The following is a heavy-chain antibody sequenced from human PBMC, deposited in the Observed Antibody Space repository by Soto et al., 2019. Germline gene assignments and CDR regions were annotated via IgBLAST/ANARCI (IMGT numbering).Heavy chain of an antibody. V-gene: IGHV4-4*02. CDR3: ARVSGSYYYGMDV. Sequence: KPSETLSLTCTVSGGSISSGDYYWSWVRQPPGKGLEWIGEIYHSGSTNYNPSLKSRVTISVDKSKNQFSLKLSSVTAADTAVYNCARVSGSYYYGMDVWGQGTTVTVSS. CDR2: IYHSGST. J-gene: IGHJ6*02. CDR1: GGSISSGDYY. D-gene: IGHD1-26*01.